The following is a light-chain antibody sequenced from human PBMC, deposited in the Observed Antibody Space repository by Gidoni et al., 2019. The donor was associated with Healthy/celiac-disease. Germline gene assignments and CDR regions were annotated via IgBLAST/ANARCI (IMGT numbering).Light chain of an antibody. CDR3: QQYYSTWT. V-gene: IGKV4-1*01. CDR1: QSVLYSSNNKNY. Sequence: DILMTQSPDPLAVSLGERATINCKSSQSVLYSSNNKNYLAWYQQKPGQPPKLLIYWASTRESGVPDRFSGSGSGTDFTLTISSLQAEDVAVYYCQQYYSTWTFGQGTKVEIK. J-gene: IGKJ1*01. CDR2: WAS.